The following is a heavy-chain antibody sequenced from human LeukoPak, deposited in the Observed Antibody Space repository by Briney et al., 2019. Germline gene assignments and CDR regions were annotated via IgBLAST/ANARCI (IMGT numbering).Heavy chain of an antibody. D-gene: IGHD4-23*01. CDR2: ISAYNGNT. V-gene: IGHV1-18*01. CDR1: GYTFTSYG. J-gene: IGHJ4*02. CDR3: ARVPLTPPCVGGKPPFDS. Sequence: ASVKVSCKASGYTFTSYGISWVRQAPGQGLEWMGWISAYNGNTNYAQTLQGRVTMTTDTSTSTAYMELRSLRSDDTAVYYCARVPLTPPCVGGKPPFDSWGQGTLVTVSS.